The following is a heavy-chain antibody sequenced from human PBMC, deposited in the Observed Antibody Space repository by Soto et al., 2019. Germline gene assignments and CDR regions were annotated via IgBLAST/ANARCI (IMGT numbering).Heavy chain of an antibody. CDR1: GGSISSYY. V-gene: IGHV4-59*01. Sequence: PSETLSLTCTVSGGSISSYYWSWIRQPPGKGLEWIGYIYYSGSTNYNPSLKSRVTISVDTSKNQFSLKLSSVTAADTAVYYCARMGYSAGGQYYFDYWGQGTLVTVSS. CDR3: ARMGYSAGGQYYFDY. D-gene: IGHD5-12*01. J-gene: IGHJ4*02. CDR2: IYYSGST.